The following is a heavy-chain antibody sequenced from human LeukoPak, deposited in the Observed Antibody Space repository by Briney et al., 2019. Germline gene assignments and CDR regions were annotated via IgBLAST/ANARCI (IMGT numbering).Heavy chain of an antibody. CDR2: ISYSGST. CDR1: GGSISSGSYY. J-gene: IGHJ4*02. V-gene: IGHV4-39*01. Sequence: SETLSLTCTVSGGSISSGSYYWGWIRQPPGKGLEWIGSISYSGSTFHNPSLKSRVTMSVDTSNNQLSLKLSSVTAADTAVYYCARSRPPRIVVADFDYWGQGTLVTVSS. CDR3: ARSRPPRIVVADFDY. D-gene: IGHD6-19*01.